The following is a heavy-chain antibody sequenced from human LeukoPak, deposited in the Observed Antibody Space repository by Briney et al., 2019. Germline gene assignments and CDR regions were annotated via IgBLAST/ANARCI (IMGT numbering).Heavy chain of an antibody. CDR1: GFTFDDYV. CDR3: AKDSGSNPTNWFDP. D-gene: IGHD3-10*01. Sequence: PGRSLRLSCAASGFTFDDYVMHWVRQVPGKGLEWVSGISWTSGSIGYADSVKGRFTISRDNAKNSLYLQMNSLRVEDTALYYCAKDSGSNPTNWFDPWGQGTLVTVSS. J-gene: IGHJ5*02. CDR2: ISWTSGSI. V-gene: IGHV3-9*01.